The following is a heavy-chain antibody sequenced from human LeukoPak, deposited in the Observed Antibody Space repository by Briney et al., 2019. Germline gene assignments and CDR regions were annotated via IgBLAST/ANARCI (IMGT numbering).Heavy chain of an antibody. CDR2: ISSRSSYI. J-gene: IGHJ5*02. CDR3: AKDQLTTVTTTWFDP. V-gene: IGHV3-21*04. D-gene: IGHD4-17*01. Sequence: PGGSLRLSCAASGFTFSDYSMDWVRQAPGKGLEWVSSISSRSSYIYYADSVKGRFTISRDNSKNTLYLQMNSLRAEDTAVYYCAKDQLTTVTTTWFDPWGQGTLVTVSS. CDR1: GFTFSDYS.